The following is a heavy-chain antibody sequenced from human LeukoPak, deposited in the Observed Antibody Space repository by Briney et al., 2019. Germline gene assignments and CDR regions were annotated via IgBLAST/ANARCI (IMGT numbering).Heavy chain of an antibody. V-gene: IGHV3-15*01. CDR2: SKSESDGGTT. Sequence: PGGSLGLSCAASGFAFTNAWMNCVRQAPGKGPEWVGRSKSESDGGTTDYNTPVKGRFIISRDDSRSTLYLQMNSLKSEDTAVYYCTADAVARDAFDIWGQGTTVTVSS. CDR1: GFAFTNAW. J-gene: IGHJ3*02. CDR3: TADAVARDAFDI.